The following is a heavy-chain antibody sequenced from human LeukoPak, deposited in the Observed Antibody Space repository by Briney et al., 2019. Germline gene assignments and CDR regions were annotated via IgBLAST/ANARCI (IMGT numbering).Heavy chain of an antibody. CDR2: ILPIPGTT. CDR3: ARGGYGSGSYYKGNWFES. CDR1: GGTFSRYA. V-gene: IGHV1-69*04. J-gene: IGHJ5*01. D-gene: IGHD3-10*01. Sequence: SVKVSCKASGGTFSRYAISWVRQAPGQGLGWMGRILPIPGTTNYAQKFQGRVTITADKSTSIVYMELSRLRSEDTAVYYCARGGYGSGSYYKGNWFESWGQGALVTVSS.